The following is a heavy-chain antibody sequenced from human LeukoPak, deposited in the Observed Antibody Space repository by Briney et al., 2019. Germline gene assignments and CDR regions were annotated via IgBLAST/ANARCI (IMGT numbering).Heavy chain of an antibody. D-gene: IGHD3-3*01. Sequence: PGGSLRLSCAASGLTFSSHAMHWVRQAPGKGLEYVSAIVSNGGNTYYADSVRGRFTISRDNSKDTVYLQMGGLRPEDTAVYYCARGGYYAASDIWGQGALVTVSS. J-gene: IGHJ4*02. CDR3: ARGGYYAASDI. V-gene: IGHV3-64*02. CDR2: IVSNGGNT. CDR1: GLTFSSHA.